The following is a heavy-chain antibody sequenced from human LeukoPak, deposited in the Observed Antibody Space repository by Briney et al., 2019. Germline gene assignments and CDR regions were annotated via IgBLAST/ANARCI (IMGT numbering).Heavy chain of an antibody. J-gene: IGHJ6*04. CDR2: INHSGTT. CDR3: ARGLRLPSRSTPSVPHV. Sequence: SETLSLTCAVYGGSFSDYYWNWIRQPPGKGLEWIGEINHSGTTNYNPSLKSRVTISVDTSKNQFSLRLSAVTAADTAVYHSARGLRLPSRSTPSVPHVWGKGTTVTVSA. D-gene: IGHD2/OR15-2a*01. CDR1: GGSFSDYY. V-gene: IGHV4-34*01.